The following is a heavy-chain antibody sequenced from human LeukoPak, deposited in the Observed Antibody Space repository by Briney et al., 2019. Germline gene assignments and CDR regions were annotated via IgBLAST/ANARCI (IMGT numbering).Heavy chain of an antibody. CDR3: ARLWFGELLLYSMDA. D-gene: IGHD3-10*01. CDR1: GFTFSSYE. J-gene: IGHJ6*04. V-gene: IGHV3-48*03. CDR2: ISSSGSTI. Sequence: GGSLRLSCAASGFTFSSYEMNWVRQAPGKGLEWVSYISSSGSTIYYADSVKGRFTISRDNAKNSLYLQMNSLRAEDTAVYYCARLWFGELLLYSMDAWGKETTVTVSS.